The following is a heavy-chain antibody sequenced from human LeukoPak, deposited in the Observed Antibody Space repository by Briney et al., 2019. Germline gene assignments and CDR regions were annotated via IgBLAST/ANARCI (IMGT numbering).Heavy chain of an antibody. CDR2: INHSGST. J-gene: IGHJ4*02. CDR3: ARARRWLQLRRTLDY. V-gene: IGHV4-34*01. D-gene: IGHD5-24*01. Sequence: PSETLSLTCAVYGGSFSGYYWSWIRQPPGKGLEWIGEINHSGSTNYNPSLKSRVTISVDTSKNQFSLKLSSVTAADTAVYYCARARRWLQLRRTLDYWGQGTLVTVSS. CDR1: GGSFSGYY.